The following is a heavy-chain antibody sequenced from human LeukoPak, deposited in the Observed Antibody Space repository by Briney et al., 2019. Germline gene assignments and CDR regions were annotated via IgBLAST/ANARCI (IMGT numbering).Heavy chain of an antibody. J-gene: IGHJ4*02. Sequence: TLSLTCTVSGGSISSYYWSWIRQPPGKALEWLALIYWDDDKRYNPSLKNRLTVTKDTSRNQVVLTMTNMDPLDTATYYCAHRRQYSNYCFDYWGQGTRVTVSS. CDR2: IYWDDDK. CDR1: GGSISSYYW. V-gene: IGHV2-5*08. D-gene: IGHD4-11*01. CDR3: AHRRQYSNYCFDY.